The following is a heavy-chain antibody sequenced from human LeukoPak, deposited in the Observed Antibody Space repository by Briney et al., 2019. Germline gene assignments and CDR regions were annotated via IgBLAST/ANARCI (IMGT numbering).Heavy chain of an antibody. D-gene: IGHD5-18*01. Sequence: GGSLRLSCAASGFTFDDYGMSWVRQAPGKGLEWVSGINWNGGSTGYADSVKGRFTISRDNAKNSLYLQMNSLRAEDTALYYCARDGYSYGNLDYYYYYYMDVWGKGTTVTVSS. CDR2: INWNGGST. J-gene: IGHJ6*03. V-gene: IGHV3-20*04. CDR1: GFTFDDYG. CDR3: ARDGYSYGNLDYYYYYYMDV.